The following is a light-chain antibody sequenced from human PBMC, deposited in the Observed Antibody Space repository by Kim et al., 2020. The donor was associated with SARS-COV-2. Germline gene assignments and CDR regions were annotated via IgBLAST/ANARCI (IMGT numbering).Light chain of an antibody. CDR2: VAS. CDR3: QQYNSYPQT. V-gene: IGKV1-5*03. CDR1: QTISNW. Sequence: DIQMAQSPSTLSASVGDRVTITCRAGQTISNWLAWYQQKPGKAPKLLIYVASSLESGVPSRFSGSGSGTEFTLTISSLQPDDLATYYCQQYNSYPQTFGQGTKLEI. J-gene: IGKJ2*01.